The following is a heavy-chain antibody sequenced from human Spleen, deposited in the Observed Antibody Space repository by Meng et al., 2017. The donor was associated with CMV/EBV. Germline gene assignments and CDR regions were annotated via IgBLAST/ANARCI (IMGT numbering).Heavy chain of an antibody. CDR1: RYSFSSSW. V-gene: IGHV5-51*01. CDR2: IYPGDSDT. J-gene: IGHJ6*02. Sequence: GESLKISCKGSRYSFSSSWIGWVRQQSGKGLEWMGIIYPGDSDTRYSPSFQGQVTISADKSIGTAYLQWSSLKASDTAIYYCARHLISSTSPYYGMDVWGQGTTVTVSS. D-gene: IGHD2-2*01. CDR3: ARHLISSTSPYYGMDV.